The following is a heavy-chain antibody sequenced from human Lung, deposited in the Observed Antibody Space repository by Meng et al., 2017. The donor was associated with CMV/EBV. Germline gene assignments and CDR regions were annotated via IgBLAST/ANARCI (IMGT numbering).Heavy chain of an antibody. CDR2: ISTYNGKT. J-gene: IGHJ4*02. V-gene: IGHV1-18*01. CDR1: GYTFTTYG. D-gene: IGHD2-21*02. Sequence: QVQRVQLGAEVKKPVASVEVSCKASGYTFTTYGITWVRQAPGQGLEWMGWISTYNGKTDYAQKLQGRVTMTTDTSTSTAYMELRSLKSDDTAVYYCARLVYCGGACYSALDYWGQGTLVTVSS. CDR3: ARLVYCGGACYSALDY.